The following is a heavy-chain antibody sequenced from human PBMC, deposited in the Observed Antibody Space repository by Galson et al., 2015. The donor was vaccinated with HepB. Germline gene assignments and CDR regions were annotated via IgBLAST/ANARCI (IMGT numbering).Heavy chain of an antibody. CDR1: GYTFTSYG. J-gene: IGHJ4*02. V-gene: IGHV1-18*04. CDR2: ISAYNGNT. D-gene: IGHD6-13*01. CDR3: ARDAYSSSWYYLDY. Sequence: SVKVSCKASGYTFTSYGISWVRQAPGQGLEWMGWISAYNGNTNYAQKLQGRVTMTTDTSTSTAYMELRSLRSDDTAVYYCARDAYSSSWYYLDYWGQGTLVTVSS.